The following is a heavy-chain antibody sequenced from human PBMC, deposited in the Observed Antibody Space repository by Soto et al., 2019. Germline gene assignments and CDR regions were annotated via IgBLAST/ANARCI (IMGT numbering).Heavy chain of an antibody. CDR2: IFYSGST. Sequence: SETLSLTCTVSGGSFFNYYWSWIRQPPGKGLEWIGHIFYSGSTKYNPSLKSRVTLSLDTSKTQFSLKLSSVTAADTAGYYCARGVIHWGQGTLVTVSS. D-gene: IGHD3-16*02. CDR1: GGSFFNYY. V-gene: IGHV4-59*01. CDR3: ARGVIH. J-gene: IGHJ4*02.